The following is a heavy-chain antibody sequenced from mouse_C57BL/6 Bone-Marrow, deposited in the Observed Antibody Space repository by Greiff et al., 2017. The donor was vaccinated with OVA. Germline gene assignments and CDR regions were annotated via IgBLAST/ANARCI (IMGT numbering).Heavy chain of an antibody. V-gene: IGHV3-6*01. CDR3: ARATTVVATNWYFDV. Sequence: EVQRVESGPGLVKPSQSLSLTCSVTGYSITSGYYWNWIRQFPGNKLEWMGYISYDGSNNYNPSLKNRISITRDTSKNQFFLKLNSVTTEDTATYYCARATTVVATNWYFDVWGTGTTVTVSS. CDR1: GYSITSGYY. D-gene: IGHD1-1*01. CDR2: ISYDGSN. J-gene: IGHJ1*03.